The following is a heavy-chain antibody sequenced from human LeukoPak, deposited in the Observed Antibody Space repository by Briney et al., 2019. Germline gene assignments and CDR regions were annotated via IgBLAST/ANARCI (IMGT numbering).Heavy chain of an antibody. CDR2: INHSGST. Sequence: SETLSLTCAVYGGSFSGYYWSWIRQPPGKGLEWIGEINHSGSTNYNPSLKSRVTISVDTSKNQFSLKLSSVTAADTAVYYCARYYFDPWGQGTLVPVSS. CDR1: GGSFSGYY. CDR3: ARYYFDP. D-gene: IGHD3-10*01. V-gene: IGHV4-34*01. J-gene: IGHJ5*02.